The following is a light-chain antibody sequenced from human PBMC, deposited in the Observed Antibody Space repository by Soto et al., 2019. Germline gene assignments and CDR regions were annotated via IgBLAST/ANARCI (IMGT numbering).Light chain of an antibody. V-gene: IGKV1-5*03. CDR3: QQYNTYSKT. CDR1: QSISSW. CDR2: EAS. J-gene: IGKJ2*01. Sequence: DIQMTQSPSTLSASVGDRVTITCRASQSISSWLAWYQQKPGKAPKLLISEASNLESGVPSRFSGSGSGTQFTLTISSLQPDDFATYYCQQYNTYSKTFGQGTKLEIK.